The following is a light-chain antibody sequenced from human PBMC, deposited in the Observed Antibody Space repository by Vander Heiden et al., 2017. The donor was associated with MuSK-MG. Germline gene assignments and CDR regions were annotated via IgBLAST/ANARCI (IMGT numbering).Light chain of an antibody. CDR2: YDS. CDR3: QVWDSSRDQ. CDR1: NIGSKS. V-gene: IGLV3-21*04. J-gene: IGLJ2*01. Sequence: SYVLTQPPSVSVAPGKTARITCGGNNIGSKSVHWYQQKPGQAPVLVIYYDSDRPSGIPERFSGSNSGNTATLTISRVEAGDEADYYCQVWDSSRDQFGGGTKLTGL.